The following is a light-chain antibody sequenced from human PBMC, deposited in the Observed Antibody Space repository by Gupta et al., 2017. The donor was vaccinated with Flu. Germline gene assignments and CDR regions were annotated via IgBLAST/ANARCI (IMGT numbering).Light chain of an antibody. CDR2: SND. Sequence: VTMSCSGSSPNIGSNSVNWYQHRPVPAPNLLIHSNDHRASGVPARFSGSKSGTSVSLAISGLQAEDEGDYYCAAWDDSRNGWVFGGGTKLTVL. CDR1: SPNIGSNS. CDR3: AAWDDSRNGWV. V-gene: IGLV1-44*01. J-gene: IGLJ3*02.